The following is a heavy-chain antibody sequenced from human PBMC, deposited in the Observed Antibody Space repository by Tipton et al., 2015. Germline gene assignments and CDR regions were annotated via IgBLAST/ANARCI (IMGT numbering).Heavy chain of an antibody. Sequence: SLRLSCAASGLTFSAYWMSWVRQAPGKGLEWVAHIKPDGSDTYYVDSVKGRFTISRDNSKNTLYLQMNSLRAEDTAVYYCARDRVQWELPYYYYAMDVWGQGTTVTVSS. V-gene: IGHV3-7*01. J-gene: IGHJ6*02. CDR2: IKPDGSDT. D-gene: IGHD1-26*01. CDR3: ARDRVQWELPYYYYAMDV. CDR1: GLTFSAYW.